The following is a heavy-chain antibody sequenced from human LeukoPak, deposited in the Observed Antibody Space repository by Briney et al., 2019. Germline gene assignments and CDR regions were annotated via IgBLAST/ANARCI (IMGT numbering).Heavy chain of an antibody. D-gene: IGHD2-21*02. J-gene: IGHJ3*02. CDR1: GYTFTGYY. Sequence: GASVKVSCKASGYTFTGYYMHWVRQAPGQGLEWMGWINPNSGGTNYAQEFQGWVTMTRDTSISTAYMELSRLRSDDTAVYYCARRYCGGDCYYDAFDIWGQGTMVTVSS. CDR3: ARRYCGGDCYYDAFDI. CDR2: INPNSGGT. V-gene: IGHV1-2*04.